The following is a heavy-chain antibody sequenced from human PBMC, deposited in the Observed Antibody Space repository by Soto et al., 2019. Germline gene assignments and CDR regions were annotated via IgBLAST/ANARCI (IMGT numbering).Heavy chain of an antibody. J-gene: IGHJ4*02. CDR3: SRDLGYCSGGSCYTVLDF. V-gene: IGHV3-7*01. CDR2: IKQDGSEK. D-gene: IGHD2-15*01. Sequence: PGGSLRLSCAASGFTFSNYWMSWVRQAPGKGLEWVASIKQDGSEKYLVDSVKGRFTVSKDNAKNSLYLQMNSLRAEDTAVYYCSRDLGYCSGGSCYTVLDFWGQGTLVTVSS. CDR1: GFTFSNYW.